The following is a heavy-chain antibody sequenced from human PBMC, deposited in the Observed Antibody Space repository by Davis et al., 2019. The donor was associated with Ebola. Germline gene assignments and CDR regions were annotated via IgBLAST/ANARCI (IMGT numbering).Heavy chain of an antibody. V-gene: IGHV1-2*06. CDR3: ARGNSYCSGGSCYSASFDY. Sequence: ASVKVSCKASGYTFTNYGITWVRQAPGQGLEWMGRINPNSGGTNYAQKFQGRVTMTRDTSISTAYMELSRLRSDDTAVYYCARGNSYCSGGSCYSASFDYWGQGTLVTVSS. D-gene: IGHD2-15*01. CDR1: GYTFTNYG. CDR2: INPNSGGT. J-gene: IGHJ4*02.